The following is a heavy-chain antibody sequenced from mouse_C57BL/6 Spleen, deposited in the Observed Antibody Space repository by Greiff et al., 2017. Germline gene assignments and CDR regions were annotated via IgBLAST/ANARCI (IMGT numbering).Heavy chain of an antibody. D-gene: IGHD1-1*01. J-gene: IGHJ4*01. CDR1: GYTFTSYW. CDR2: IHPNSGST. V-gene: IGHV1-64*01. Sequence: QVQLQQSGAELVKPGASVKLSCKASGYTFTSYWMHWVKQRPGQGLEWIGMIHPNSGSTNYNEKFKSKATLTVDKSSSTAYMQLSSLTSEDSAVYYCARQIITTVVARAMDYWGQGTSVTVSS. CDR3: ARQIITTVVARAMDY.